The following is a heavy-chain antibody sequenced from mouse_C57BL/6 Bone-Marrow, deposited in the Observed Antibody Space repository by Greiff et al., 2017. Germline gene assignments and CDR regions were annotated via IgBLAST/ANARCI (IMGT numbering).Heavy chain of an antibody. CDR2: ISNLAYSI. D-gene: IGHD3-1*01. J-gene: IGHJ4*01. Sequence: EVKVVESGGGLVQPGGSLKLSCAASGFTFSDYGMAWVRQAPRKGPVWVAFISNLAYSIYYADTVTGRFTISRENAKNTLYLEMSSLRSEDTAMYYCARAPGGAIDYWGQGTSVTVSS. V-gene: IGHV5-15*01. CDR3: ARAPGGAIDY. CDR1: GFTFSDYG.